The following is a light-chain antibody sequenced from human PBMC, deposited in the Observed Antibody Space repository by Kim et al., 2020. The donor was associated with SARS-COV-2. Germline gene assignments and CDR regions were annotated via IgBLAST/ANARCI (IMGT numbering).Light chain of an antibody. CDR2: DAS. J-gene: IGKJ2*01. CDR3: QQRSNWPPGYT. V-gene: IGKV3-11*01. Sequence: SPGERATRSGRASQSVSSYLAWYQQKPGQAPRLLIYDASNRATGIPARFSGSGSGTDFTLTISSLEPEDFAVYYCQQRSNWPPGYTFGQGTKLEIK. CDR1: QSVSSY.